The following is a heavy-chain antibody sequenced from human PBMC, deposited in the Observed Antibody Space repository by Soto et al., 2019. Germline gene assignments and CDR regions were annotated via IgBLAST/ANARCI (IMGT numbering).Heavy chain of an antibody. D-gene: IGHD3-10*01. CDR2: IWYDGSNK. CDR1: GFTFSSYG. V-gene: IGHV3-33*01. CDR3: ARAWFGENYYYYYYMDV. Sequence: GGSLRLSCAASGFTFSSYGMHWVRQAPGKGLEWVAVIWYDGSNKYYADSVKGRFTISRDNSKNTLYLQMNSLRAEDTAVYYCARAWFGENYYYYYYMDVWGKGTTVTVSS. J-gene: IGHJ6*03.